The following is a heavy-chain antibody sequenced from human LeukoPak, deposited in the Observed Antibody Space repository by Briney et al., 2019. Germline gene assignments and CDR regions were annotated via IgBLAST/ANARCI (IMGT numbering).Heavy chain of an antibody. Sequence: PSESLSLTCTVSGGSISSYYWSWIRQPPGKGLEWVSSITGSGGSTYYADSVKGRLTISRDNSKNTLYLQMNSLRVEDTAVYYCAKHGGTAAAYRFDPWGQGTLVTVSS. J-gene: IGHJ5*02. CDR1: GGSISSYY. D-gene: IGHD6-25*01. V-gene: IGHV3-23*01. CDR3: AKHGGTAAAYRFDP. CDR2: ITGSGGST.